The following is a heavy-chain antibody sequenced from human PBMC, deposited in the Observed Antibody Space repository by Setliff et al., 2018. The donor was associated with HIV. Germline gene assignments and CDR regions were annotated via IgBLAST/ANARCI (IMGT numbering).Heavy chain of an antibody. Sequence: PGGSLRLSCVASGLTLSSYAMNWVRQAPGKGLEWLSGISNTGSSTYYGDSVKGRFTISRDKSRNIVFLQMKSLRVEDTALYYCAKAASNLAAAGGPLDMWGPGTVVTVS. J-gene: IGHJ3*02. D-gene: IGHD6-13*01. CDR2: ISNTGSST. V-gene: IGHV3-23*01. CDR3: AKAASNLAAAGGPLDM. CDR1: GLTLSSYA.